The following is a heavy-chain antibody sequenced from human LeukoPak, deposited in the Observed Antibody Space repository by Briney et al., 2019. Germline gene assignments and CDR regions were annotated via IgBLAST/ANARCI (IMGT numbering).Heavy chain of an antibody. V-gene: IGHV3-43D*03. CDR3: AKDRGIAAAADYYYGMDV. CDR1: GFTFDDYA. CDR2: ISWDGGST. Sequence: GGSLRLSCADSGFTFDDYAMHWVRQAPGKGLEWVSLISWDGGSTYYADSVKGRFTISRDNSKNSLYLQMNSLRAEDTALYYCAKDRGIAAAADYYYGMDVWGQGTTVTVSS. D-gene: IGHD6-13*01. J-gene: IGHJ6*02.